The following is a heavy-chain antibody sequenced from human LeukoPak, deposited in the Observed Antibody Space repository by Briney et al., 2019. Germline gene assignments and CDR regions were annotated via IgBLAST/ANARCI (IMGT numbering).Heavy chain of an antibody. Sequence: GGSLRLSCAASGFTFNNAWMNWVRQAPGKGLEWVGRIKSKNVGGTTDYAAPVKGRFTISRDDSKNTVYLQMNSLKIEDTAVYYCTSHATFDPWGQGTLVTVSS. CDR3: TSHATFDP. CDR2: IKSKNVGGTT. V-gene: IGHV3-15*01. J-gene: IGHJ5*02. CDR1: GFTFNNAW.